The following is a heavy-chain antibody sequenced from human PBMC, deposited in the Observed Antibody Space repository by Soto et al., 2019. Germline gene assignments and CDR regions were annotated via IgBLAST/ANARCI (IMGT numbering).Heavy chain of an antibody. CDR2: LNPNSGDT. V-gene: IGHV1-2*04. J-gene: IGHJ3*02. CDR3: ASGSSLHVDI. CDR1: GYTFIDYY. Sequence: QAQLVQSGSEVKKPGASVKVSCKASGYTFIDYYLHWVRQAPGHGLEWRGWLNPNSGDTHYAQKFQDWVTMTRDTSISTAYMELSGRRSNDTAVYYCASGSSLHVDIWGQGTLVTVSS.